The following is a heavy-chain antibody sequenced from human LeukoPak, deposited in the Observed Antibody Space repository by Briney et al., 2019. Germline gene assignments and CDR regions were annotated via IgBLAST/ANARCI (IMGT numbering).Heavy chain of an antibody. J-gene: IGHJ4*02. D-gene: IGHD1-1*01. V-gene: IGHV4-4*07. Sequence: SETLSLTXTVSGGSISSYYWSWIRQPAGKGVEWIGRIYSSGSTNYNPSLKSRVTISVDTSKNQFSLNLRSVTAADTAVYFCVKVGTGTIDYWGQGTLVTVSS. CDR3: VKVGTGTIDY. CDR2: IYSSGST. CDR1: GGSISSYY.